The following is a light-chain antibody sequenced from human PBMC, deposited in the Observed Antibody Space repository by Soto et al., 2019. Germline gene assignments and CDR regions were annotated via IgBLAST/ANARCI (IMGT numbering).Light chain of an antibody. CDR1: SSDVGGYNY. V-gene: IGLV2-8*01. CDR3: SSNAGSNNPFV. CDR2: DVN. Sequence: QSALTQPPSASGSPGQSVTISCTGASSDVGGYNYVSWYQQHPGKAPKLMIYDVNRRPSGVPDRFSGSKSGNTASLTVSGLQAEDEADYYCSSNAGSNNPFVFGTGTKLTVL. J-gene: IGLJ1*01.